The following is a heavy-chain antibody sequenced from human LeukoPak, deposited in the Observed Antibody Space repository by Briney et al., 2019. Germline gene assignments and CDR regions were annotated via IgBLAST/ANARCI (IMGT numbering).Heavy chain of an antibody. V-gene: IGHV1-8*01. D-gene: IGHD5-12*01. CDR2: MNPNSGNT. CDR3: VRGTSGYSGYDLRFDP. Sequence: ASVKVSCKASGYTFTSYDINWVRQATGQGLEWMGWMNPNSGNTGYAQKFQGRVTMTRNTSISTAYMELSSLRSEDTAVYYCVRGTSGYSGYDLRFDPWGQGTLVTVSS. CDR1: GYTFTSYD. J-gene: IGHJ5*02.